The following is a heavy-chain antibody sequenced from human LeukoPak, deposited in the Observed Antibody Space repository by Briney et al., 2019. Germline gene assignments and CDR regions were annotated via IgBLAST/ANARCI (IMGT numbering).Heavy chain of an antibody. CDR1: GFTFSSYE. CDR3: ARGATVWARMDV. Sequence: GGSLRLSCAASGFTFSSYEMNWVRQAPGKGLEWVSYISSSGSTIYYADSVKGRFTISRDNAKNSLYLQMNSLRADDTAVYYCARGATVWARMDVWGTGTTVTVSS. V-gene: IGHV3-48*03. CDR2: ISSSGSTI. J-gene: IGHJ6*03. D-gene: IGHD4-17*01.